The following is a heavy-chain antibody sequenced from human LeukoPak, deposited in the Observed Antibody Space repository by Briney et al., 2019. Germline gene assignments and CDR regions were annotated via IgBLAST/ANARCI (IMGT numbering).Heavy chain of an antibody. Sequence: PGGSLRLSCAASGFTFDDYAMHWVRQAPGKGLEWVSGISWNSGHKGYADSVKGRFTISRDNAKNSLYLQMNSLRAEDMALYYCAKGYSYGYMGGKLDYWGQGTLVTVSS. D-gene: IGHD5-18*01. J-gene: IGHJ4*02. CDR1: GFTFDDYA. V-gene: IGHV3-9*03. CDR3: AKGYSYGYMGGKLDY. CDR2: ISWNSGHK.